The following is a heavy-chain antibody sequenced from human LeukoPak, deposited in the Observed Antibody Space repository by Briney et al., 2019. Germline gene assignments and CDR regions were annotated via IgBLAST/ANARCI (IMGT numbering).Heavy chain of an antibody. CDR2: IYSGGST. CDR1: GFTFSSNY. D-gene: IGHD3-9*01. Sequence: GGSLRLSCAASGFTFSSNYMSWVRQAPGKGLEWVSVIYSGGSTYYADSVKGRFTISRDNSKNTLYLQMNSLRAEDTAVYYCARAERYDILTGYYRDYWGQGTLVTVSS. V-gene: IGHV3-66*02. J-gene: IGHJ4*02. CDR3: ARAERYDILTGYYRDY.